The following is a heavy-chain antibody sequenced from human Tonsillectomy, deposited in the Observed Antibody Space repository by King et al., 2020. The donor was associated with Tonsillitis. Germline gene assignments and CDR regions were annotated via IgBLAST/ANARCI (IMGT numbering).Heavy chain of an antibody. D-gene: IGHD5-12*01. Sequence: VQLVESGGGLVQPGGSLRLSCAASGFTFSSYAMSWVRQAPGKGLEWVSAISGSGVRTYYADSVGGRFTISRDNSKNTLYLQMNSLRAEDTAVYYCAKGFYSGYDTFDYWGQGTLVTVSS. CDR1: GFTFSSYA. CDR2: ISGSGVRT. V-gene: IGHV3-23*04. J-gene: IGHJ4*02. CDR3: AKGFYSGYDTFDY.